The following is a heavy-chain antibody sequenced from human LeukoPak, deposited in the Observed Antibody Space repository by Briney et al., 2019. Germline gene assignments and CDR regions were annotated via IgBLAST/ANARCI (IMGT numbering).Heavy chain of an antibody. CDR3: VYSGDYEKGY. Sequence: GGSLRLSCAASGFIFSNYAMIGVRQAPGKGLEWVANIKHDGSEKYYVDSVKGRFTISRDNAKNSLYLQMNSLRAEDTAVYYCVYSGDYEKGYWGQGTLVTVSS. J-gene: IGHJ4*02. V-gene: IGHV3-7*01. D-gene: IGHD4-17*01. CDR2: IKHDGSEK. CDR1: GFIFSNYA.